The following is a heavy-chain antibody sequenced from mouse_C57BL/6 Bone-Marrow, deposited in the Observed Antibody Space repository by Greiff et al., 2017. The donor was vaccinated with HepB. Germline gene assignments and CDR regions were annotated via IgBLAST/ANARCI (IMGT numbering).Heavy chain of an antibody. CDR1: GFNINDTY. J-gene: IGHJ3*01. CDR2: IDPANGNT. CDR3: ATSPSFAY. V-gene: IGHV14-3*02. Sequence: EVQGVESGADLMKPGASVKLSCIVSGFNINDTYMYWVKQRPEQGLEWIGKIDPANGNTKYDPKFQGKATITANTSSNTAYLQLSSLTSEDTAVYYCATSPSFAYWGQGTLVTVSA.